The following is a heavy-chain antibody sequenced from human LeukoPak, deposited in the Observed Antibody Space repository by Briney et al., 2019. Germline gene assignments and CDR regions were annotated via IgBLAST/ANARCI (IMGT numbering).Heavy chain of an antibody. CDR3: ARYVAVAGTINWFDP. Sequence: SETLPLTCAVYGGSFSGSYWSWIRQPPGKGLEWIGAINHSGSTNYNPSLKSRVTISVDTSKNQFSLKLNSVTAADTAVYYCARYVAVAGTINWFDPWGQGTLVTVSS. J-gene: IGHJ5*02. V-gene: IGHV4-34*01. CDR1: GGSFSGSY. D-gene: IGHD6-19*01. CDR2: INHSGST.